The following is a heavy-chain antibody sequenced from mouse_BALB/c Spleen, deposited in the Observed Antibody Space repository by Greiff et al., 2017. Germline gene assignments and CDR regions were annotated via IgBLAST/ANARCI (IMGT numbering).Heavy chain of an antibody. D-gene: IGHD2-4*01. CDR1: GYSITSDYA. Sequence: EVQLQESGPGLVKPSQSLSLTCTVTGYSITSDYAWNWIRQFPGNKLEWMGYIGYSGSTSYNPSLKSRISITRDTSKNQFFLQLNSVTTEDTATYYCARGKMIKDYWGQGTTLTVSS. CDR3: ARGKMIKDY. V-gene: IGHV3-2*02. CDR2: IGYSGST. J-gene: IGHJ2*01.